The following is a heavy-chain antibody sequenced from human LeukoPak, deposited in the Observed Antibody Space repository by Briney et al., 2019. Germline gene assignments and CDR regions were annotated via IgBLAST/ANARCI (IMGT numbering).Heavy chain of an antibody. J-gene: IGHJ4*02. V-gene: IGHV4-59*01. CDR2: IYYSGST. CDR1: GGSISSYY. D-gene: IGHD3-22*01. Sequence: SETLSLTCTVSGGSISSYYWSWVRQPPGKGLEWIGYIYYSGSTNYNPSLKSRVTISVDTSKNQFSLKLSSVTAADTAVYYCARVGYYDSSGYPVDYWGQGTLVTVSS. CDR3: ARVGYYDSSGYPVDY.